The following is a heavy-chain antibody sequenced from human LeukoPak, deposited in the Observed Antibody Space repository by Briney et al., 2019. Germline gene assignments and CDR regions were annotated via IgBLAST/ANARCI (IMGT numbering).Heavy chain of an antibody. CDR3: AKDRCSNGVGCYYYYMDV. D-gene: IGHD2-8*01. V-gene: IGHV3-30*02. CDR2: IQYDGSNQ. CDR1: PFTFSSYG. Sequence: GGSLRLSCAASPFTFSSYGIHWVRQAPGKGLEGVAYIQYDGSNQQYADSVKGRFSISRDSSKNILYLQMNSLRAEDTAVYYCAKDRCSNGVGCYYYYMDVWGKGTTVTISS. J-gene: IGHJ6*03.